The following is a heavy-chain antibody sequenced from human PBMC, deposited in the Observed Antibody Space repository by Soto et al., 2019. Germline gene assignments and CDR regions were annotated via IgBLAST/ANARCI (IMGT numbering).Heavy chain of an antibody. CDR3: ARELEAIDY. CDR2: INPNSGGT. V-gene: IGHV1-2*02. D-gene: IGHD3-3*01. CDR1: GYTSTGYY. J-gene: IGHJ4*02. Sequence: GASVKVSCKASGYTSTGYYMHWVRQAPGRGLEWMGWINPNSGGTNYAQKFQGRVTMTRDTSISTAYMELSRLRSDDTAVYYCARELEAIDYWGQGTLVTVSS.